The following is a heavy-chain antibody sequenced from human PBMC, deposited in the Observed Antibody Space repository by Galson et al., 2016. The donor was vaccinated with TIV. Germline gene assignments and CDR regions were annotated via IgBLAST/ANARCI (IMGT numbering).Heavy chain of an antibody. D-gene: IGHD2-8*02. Sequence: SLRLSCAASGFSFSAYWMNWVRQAPGEGLELVAKIKGDGSETDYVDSVKGRFIVSRDNAKNSVFLQVNSLRAEDTAVYYCAKDGYWSFDSWGQGTLVTVSS. V-gene: IGHV3-7*03. CDR1: GFSFSAYW. CDR3: AKDGYWSFDS. CDR2: IKGDGSET. J-gene: IGHJ4*02.